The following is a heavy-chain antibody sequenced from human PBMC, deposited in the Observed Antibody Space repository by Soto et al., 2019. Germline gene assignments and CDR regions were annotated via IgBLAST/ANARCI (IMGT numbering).Heavy chain of an antibody. V-gene: IGHV3-30-3*01. Sequence: AGGSLRLSCAASGFTFSSYAMHWVRQAPGKGLEWVAVISYDGSNKYYADSVKGRFTISRDNSKNTLYLQMNSLRAEDTAVYYCAREYRMGPTYYFDYWGQGTLVTAPQ. CDR3: AREYRMGPTYYFDY. CDR2: ISYDGSNK. D-gene: IGHD5-18*01. CDR1: GFTFSSYA. J-gene: IGHJ4*02.